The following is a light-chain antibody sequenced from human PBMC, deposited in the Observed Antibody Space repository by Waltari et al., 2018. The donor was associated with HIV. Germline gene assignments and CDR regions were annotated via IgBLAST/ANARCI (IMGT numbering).Light chain of an antibody. CDR3: QQYDSYLWT. Sequence: DIQMTQSPSTLSASVGDRVTIPCRASQSISSWLAWYQQKPGKAPKLLIYKASTLESGVPSRFSGSGSGTEFTLTISSLKPDDFATYYCQQYDSYLWTFGQGTKVE. CDR1: QSISSW. CDR2: KAS. V-gene: IGKV1-5*03. J-gene: IGKJ1*01.